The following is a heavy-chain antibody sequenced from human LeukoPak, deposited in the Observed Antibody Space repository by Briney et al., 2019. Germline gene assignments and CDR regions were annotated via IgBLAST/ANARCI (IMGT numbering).Heavy chain of an antibody. D-gene: IGHD3-22*01. CDR3: ARVQEVYDSSGYYYVHLGD. J-gene: IGHJ4*02. CDR2: ISYDGSNK. CDR1: GFTFSTYA. Sequence: GGSLRLSCAASGFTFSTYAMHWVRQAPGKGLEWVAVISYDGSNKYYADSAKGRFTISRDNSKNTLYLQMNSLRAEDTAVYYCARVQEVYDSSGYYYVHLGDWGQGTLVTVSS. V-gene: IGHV3-30*04.